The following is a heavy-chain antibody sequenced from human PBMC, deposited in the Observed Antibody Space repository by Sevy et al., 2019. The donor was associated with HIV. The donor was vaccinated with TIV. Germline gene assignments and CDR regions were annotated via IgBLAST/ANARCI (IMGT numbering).Heavy chain of an antibody. J-gene: IGHJ6*02. V-gene: IGHV3-7*01. D-gene: IGHD2-2*01. CDR2: IKQDGSEK. CDR1: GFTFSSYW. Sequence: GGSLRLSCAASGFTFSSYWMSWVRQAPGKGLEWVVNIKQDGSEKYYVDSVKGRFTISRDNAKNSLYLQMNSLRAEDTAVYYCASDLYCSSTSCRIYYYYGMDVWGQGTTVTVSS. CDR3: ASDLYCSSTSCRIYYYYGMDV.